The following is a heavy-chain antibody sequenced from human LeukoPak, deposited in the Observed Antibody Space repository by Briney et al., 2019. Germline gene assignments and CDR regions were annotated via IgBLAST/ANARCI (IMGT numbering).Heavy chain of an antibody. D-gene: IGHD6-19*01. Sequence: NPSETLSLTCTVSGXSFSGYYCTWIRQTAGKGLEWIGRIYTSGSTDHNPSLYSRVTMSVETSKNQFSLRLRSVTAADTAVYYCNIAVAGLFDHWGQGTLVTVSS. J-gene: IGHJ4*02. CDR1: GXSFSGYY. CDR3: NIAVAGLFDH. V-gene: IGHV4-4*07. CDR2: IYTSGST.